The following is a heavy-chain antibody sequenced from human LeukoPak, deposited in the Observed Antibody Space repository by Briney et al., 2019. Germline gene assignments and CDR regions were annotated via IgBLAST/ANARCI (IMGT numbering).Heavy chain of an antibody. CDR1: GGSIISYY. CDR3: ARGAGKTANLLDY. J-gene: IGHJ4*02. V-gene: IGHV4-59*01. Sequence: SETLSLTCTVSGGSIISYYWSWIRQPPGKGLEWIGYIYYSGSTNYNPSLKSRVTISVDTSKNQFSLKLSSVTAADTAVYYCARGAGKTANLLDYWGQGTLVTVSS. D-gene: IGHD6-19*01. CDR2: IYYSGST.